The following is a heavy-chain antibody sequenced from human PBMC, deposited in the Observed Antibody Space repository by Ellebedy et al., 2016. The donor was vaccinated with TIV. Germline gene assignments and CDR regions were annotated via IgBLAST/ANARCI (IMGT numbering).Heavy chain of an antibody. D-gene: IGHD6-19*01. CDR2: IYYSGST. CDR3: ARARDDGYSSGWYLINWGDAFDI. V-gene: IGHV4-39*07. J-gene: IGHJ3*02. Sequence: MPGGSLRLSCTVSGGSISSSSYYWGWIRQPPGKGLEWIGSIYYSGSTYYNPSLKSRVTISVDTSKNQFSLKLSSVTAADTAVYYCARARDDGYSSGWYLINWGDAFDIWGQGTMVTVSS. CDR1: GGSISSSSYY.